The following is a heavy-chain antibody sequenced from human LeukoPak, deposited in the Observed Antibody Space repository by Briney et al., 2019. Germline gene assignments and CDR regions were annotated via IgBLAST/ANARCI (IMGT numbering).Heavy chain of an antibody. CDR2: ISGPGGTT. D-gene: IGHD2-15*01. Sequence: GGSLRLSCVVSGFTFSTHAMTWVRQAPGKGLERVSDISGPGGTTYYAASVKGRFTISRDNSKNTLFSQMNSLRAEDTAVYYCARGEEGYCSGGSCYSNWFDPWGQGTLVTVSS. V-gene: IGHV3-23*01. CDR3: ARGEEGYCSGGSCYSNWFDP. J-gene: IGHJ5*02. CDR1: GFTFSTHA.